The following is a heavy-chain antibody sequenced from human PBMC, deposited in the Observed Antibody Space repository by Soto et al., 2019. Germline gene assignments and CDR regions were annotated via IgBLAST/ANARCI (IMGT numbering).Heavy chain of an antibody. Sequence: QLQLQESGPGLVKPSETLSLTCSVSGGSISSSSYFWGWIRQPPGKGLEWIGSMYYSGRTSYNPSLKSLLTISVDTSKNQFPLKLSAVTAADTAVYYGARHGERIILSCSWFDPWGQGTLATVSS. D-gene: IGHD2-15*01. CDR3: ARHGERIILSCSWFDP. CDR1: GGSISSSSYF. V-gene: IGHV4-39*01. CDR2: MYYSGRT. J-gene: IGHJ5*02.